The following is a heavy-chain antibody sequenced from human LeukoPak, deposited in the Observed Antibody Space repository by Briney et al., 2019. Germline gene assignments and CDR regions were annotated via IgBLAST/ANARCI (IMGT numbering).Heavy chain of an antibody. D-gene: IGHD6-13*01. CDR2: ISGSGSYT. V-gene: IGHV3-11*06. J-gene: IGHJ4*02. CDR1: GFTFSDYY. Sequence: WESLRLSCAASGFTFSDYYMTWIRQAPGKGLEWLSYISGSGSYTNYADSVKGRFTTSRDNAKNSLYLQMNSLRAEDTAVYYCARVGSIAAAGTPDYWGQGTLVTVSS. CDR3: ARVGSIAAAGTPDY.